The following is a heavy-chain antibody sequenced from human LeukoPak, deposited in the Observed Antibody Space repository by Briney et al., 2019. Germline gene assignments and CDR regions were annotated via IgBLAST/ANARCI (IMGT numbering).Heavy chain of an antibody. D-gene: IGHD3-10*01. Sequence: GRSLRLSCAASGFTFSSYGMQWVRQAPGKGLAWVAVISYDGSNKYYADSVKGRFTISRDNSKNTLYLQMNSLRAEDTAVYYCAKSRFGESYFDYWGQGTLVTVSS. J-gene: IGHJ4*02. CDR2: ISYDGSNK. CDR1: GFTFSSYG. V-gene: IGHV3-30*18. CDR3: AKSRFGESYFDY.